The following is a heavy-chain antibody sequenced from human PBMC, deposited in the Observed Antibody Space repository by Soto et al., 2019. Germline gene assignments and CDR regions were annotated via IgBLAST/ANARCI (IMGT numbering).Heavy chain of an antibody. J-gene: IGHJ3*02. CDR1: GYTFTGNY. V-gene: IGHV1-2*02. D-gene: IGHD6-6*01. CDR3: ARDGDSSSPLDI. CDR2: INPNSGGT. Sequence: QVQLVQSGAEVKKPGASVKVSCKASGYTFTGNYMHWVRQAPGQGLEWMGWINPNSGGTNYAQKCQGRVTVTRDKSISTAYMELSRLRSDDTAVYYCARDGDSSSPLDIWGQGTMVTVSA.